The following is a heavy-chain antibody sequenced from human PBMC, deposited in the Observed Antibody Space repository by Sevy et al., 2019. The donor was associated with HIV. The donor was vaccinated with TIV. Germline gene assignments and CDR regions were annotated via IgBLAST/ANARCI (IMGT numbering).Heavy chain of an antibody. CDR3: ARQWLVPLTDYYYGMDV. Sequence: GGSLRLSCAASGFTFSSYSMNWVRQAPGKGLEWVSSISSSSSYIYYADSVKGRFTISRDNAKNSLYLQMNSLRAEDTAVYYWARQWLVPLTDYYYGMDVWGQGTTVTVSS. CDR2: ISSSSSYI. CDR1: GFTFSSYS. J-gene: IGHJ6*02. V-gene: IGHV3-21*01. D-gene: IGHD6-19*01.